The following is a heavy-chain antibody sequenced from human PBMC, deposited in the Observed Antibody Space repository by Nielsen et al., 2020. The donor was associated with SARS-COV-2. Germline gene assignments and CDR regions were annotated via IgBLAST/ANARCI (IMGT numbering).Heavy chain of an antibody. V-gene: IGHV4-39*01. J-gene: IGHJ6*02. Sequence: SETLSLTCTVSGGSISSSSYYWGWIRQPPGKGLEWIGSIYYSGSTYYNPSLKSRVTISVDTSKNQFSLKLSSVTAADTAVYYCARQYSSSWYGYYYYGMDVWGQGTTVTVSS. D-gene: IGHD6-13*01. CDR1: GGSISSSSYY. CDR2: IYYSGST. CDR3: ARQYSSSWYGYYYYGMDV.